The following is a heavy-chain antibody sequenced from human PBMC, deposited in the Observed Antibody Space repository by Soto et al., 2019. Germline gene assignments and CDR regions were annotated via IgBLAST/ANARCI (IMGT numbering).Heavy chain of an antibody. CDR1: GFTFSTYT. J-gene: IGHJ6*02. CDR2: ISSSSRYI. CDR3: ARDGGYDITYRMDV. D-gene: IGHD3-9*01. V-gene: IGHV3-21*02. Sequence: EVQLVESGGGLVKPGGSLRLSCAASGFTFSTYTMNWVRQAPGKGLEWVSSISSSSRYIYYADSVKGRFTISSDNAWNSLYLHMNSLSADDTAVYYCARDGGYDITYRMDVWGHGPTVTVSS.